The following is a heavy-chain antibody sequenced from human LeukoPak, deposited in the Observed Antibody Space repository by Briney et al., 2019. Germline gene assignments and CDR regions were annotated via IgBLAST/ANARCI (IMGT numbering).Heavy chain of an antibody. D-gene: IGHD1-26*01. J-gene: IGHJ6*02. CDR2: IYYSGST. CDR3: ARAPPPTRPLYYYCGMDV. Sequence: SETLSLTCTVSGGSISSGGYYWSWIRQHPGKGLEWIGYIYYSGSTYYNPSLKSRVTISVDTSKNQFSPKLSSVTAADTAVYYCARAPPPTRPLYYYCGMDVWGQGTTVTVSS. CDR1: GGSISSGGYY. V-gene: IGHV4-31*03.